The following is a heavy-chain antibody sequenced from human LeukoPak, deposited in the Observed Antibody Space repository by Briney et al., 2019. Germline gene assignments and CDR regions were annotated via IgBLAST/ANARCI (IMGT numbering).Heavy chain of an antibody. CDR3: ARGNLWFGELVVY. V-gene: IGHV1-8*02. D-gene: IGHD3-10*01. J-gene: IGHJ4*02. Sequence: ASVKVSCKASGGTFSSYAISWVRQATGQGLEWMGWMNPNSGNTGYAQKFQGRVTMTRNTSISTAYMELSSLRSEDTAVYYCARGNLWFGELVVYWGQGTLVTVSS. CDR1: GGTFSSYA. CDR2: MNPNSGNT.